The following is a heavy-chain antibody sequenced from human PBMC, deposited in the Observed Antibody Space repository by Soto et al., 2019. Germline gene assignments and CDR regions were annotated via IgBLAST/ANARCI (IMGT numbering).Heavy chain of an antibody. D-gene: IGHD3-22*01. Sequence: ASVKVSCKASGGTFSSYAISWVRQAPGQGLEWMGGIIPIFGTANYAQKFQGRVTITADKSTSTAYMGLSSLRSEDTAVYYCASPDLSYYDSKSPPYYFDYWGQGTLVTVSS. CDR3: ASPDLSYYDSKSPPYYFDY. CDR2: IIPIFGTA. CDR1: GGTFSSYA. J-gene: IGHJ4*02. V-gene: IGHV1-69*06.